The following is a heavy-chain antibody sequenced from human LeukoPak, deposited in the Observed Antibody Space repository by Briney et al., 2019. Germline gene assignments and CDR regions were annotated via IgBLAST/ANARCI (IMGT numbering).Heavy chain of an antibody. D-gene: IGHD6-19*01. V-gene: IGHV3-30*18. Sequence: GGSLRLSCAASGFIFSSYGMHWVRQAPGKGLEWVAVISYDGSNKYYADSVKGRFTISRDSSKNTLYLQMNSLRAEDTAVYYCAKDQGKSSCWLYGMDVWGQGTTVTGSS. J-gene: IGHJ6*02. CDR1: GFIFSSYG. CDR2: ISYDGSNK. CDR3: AKDQGKSSCWLYGMDV.